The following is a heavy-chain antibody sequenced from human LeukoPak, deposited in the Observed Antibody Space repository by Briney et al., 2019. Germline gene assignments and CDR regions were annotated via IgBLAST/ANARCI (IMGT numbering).Heavy chain of an antibody. CDR1: GYTFTSYG. Sequence: SVKVSCKASGYTFTSYGISWVRQAPGQGLEWMGGIIPIFGAANYAQKFQGRVTITADKSTSTAYMELSSLRSEDTAVYYCASSVSPYYYDSSVYEDFDPWGQGTLVTVSS. D-gene: IGHD3-22*01. J-gene: IGHJ5*02. V-gene: IGHV1-69*06. CDR2: IIPIFGAA. CDR3: ASSVSPYYYDSSVYEDFDP.